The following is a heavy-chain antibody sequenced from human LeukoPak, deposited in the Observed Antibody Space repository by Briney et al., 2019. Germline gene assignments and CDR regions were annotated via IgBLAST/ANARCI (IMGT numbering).Heavy chain of an antibody. CDR1: GGTFSSYA. CDR3: ARAGDPIGMVRGVIWYFDY. CDR2: IIPIFGTA. V-gene: IGHV1-69*13. J-gene: IGHJ4*02. Sequence: GASVTVSCTASGGTFSSYAISWVRQAPGQGLEWMGGIIPIFGTANYAQKFQGRVTITADESTSTAYMELSSLRSEDTAVYYCARAGDPIGMVRGVIWYFDYWGQGTLVTVSS. D-gene: IGHD3-10*01.